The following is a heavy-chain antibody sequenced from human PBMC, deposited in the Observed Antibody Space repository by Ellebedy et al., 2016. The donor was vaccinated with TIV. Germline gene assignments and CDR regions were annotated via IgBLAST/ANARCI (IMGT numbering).Heavy chain of an antibody. CDR2: IKQDGSEQ. CDR1: GFSFSSNW. Sequence: GGSLKISCAASGFSFSSNWMSWVRQAPGKGLEWVANIKQDGSEQYYVDSVKGRFTISRDNAKNSLYLQMNSLRAEDTAVYYCARINWNKFDYWGQGTLVTVSS. J-gene: IGHJ4*02. V-gene: IGHV3-7*03. D-gene: IGHD1/OR15-1a*01. CDR3: ARINWNKFDY.